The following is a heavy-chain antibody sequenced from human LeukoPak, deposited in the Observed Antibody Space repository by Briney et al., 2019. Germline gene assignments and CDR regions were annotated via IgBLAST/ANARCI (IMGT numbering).Heavy chain of an antibody. Sequence: GGSLRLPCAASGFTFSSYGMHWVRQAPGKGMEWVAFIRYDGSNKYYADSVKGRFTISRDNSRDTLYLQMISLRAEDTAVYYCAKSAVGATLGDYWGQGTPVTVSS. CDR2: IRYDGSNK. CDR1: GFTFSSYG. CDR3: AKSAVGATLGDY. J-gene: IGHJ4*02. D-gene: IGHD1-26*01. V-gene: IGHV3-30*02.